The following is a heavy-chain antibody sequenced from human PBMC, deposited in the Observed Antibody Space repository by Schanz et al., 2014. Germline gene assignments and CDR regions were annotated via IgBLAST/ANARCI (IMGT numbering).Heavy chain of an antibody. CDR1: GYTFSSYG. V-gene: IGHV1-18*01. CDR2: ISPYNGNT. D-gene: IGHD2-21*01. CDR3: ARDRLECGAECYSVEVFEI. J-gene: IGHJ4*02. Sequence: QVQLVQSGAEVHKPGASVKVSCKASGYTFSSYGITWVRQAPGQGLEWMGWISPYNGNTNYAQKLQGRVTMTADTSTTTAYMELSGLRSEDTAVYYCARDRLECGAECYSVEVFEIWGQGTLVIVSS.